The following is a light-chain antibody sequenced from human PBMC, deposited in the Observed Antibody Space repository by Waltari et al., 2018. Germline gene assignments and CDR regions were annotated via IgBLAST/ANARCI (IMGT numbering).Light chain of an antibody. CDR1: QSLNSW. Sequence: DIQMTQSPSTLSASVGDSVPITCRASQSLNSWLAWYQQKPWKAPQLLFYKASNLKGAVPSTFSASGSGTEFTVTISSLQPDDSATYYCQQYSTFSPLTFGGGTKVEIK. J-gene: IGKJ4*01. CDR3: QQYSTFSPLT. V-gene: IGKV1-5*03. CDR2: KAS.